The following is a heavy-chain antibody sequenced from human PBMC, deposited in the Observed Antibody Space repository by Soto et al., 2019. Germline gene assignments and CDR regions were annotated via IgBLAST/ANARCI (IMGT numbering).Heavy chain of an antibody. V-gene: IGHV4-38-2*02. Sequence: PSETLSLTCAVSCYSISSGYYWGWIRQPPGKGLEWIGSIYHSGSTYYNPSLKSRVTISVDTSKNQFSLKLSSVTAADTAVYYCAREDQVEMATITRFDYWGQGTLVTVSS. CDR2: IYHSGST. CDR1: CYSISSGYY. CDR3: AREDQVEMATITRFDY. J-gene: IGHJ4*02. D-gene: IGHD4-4*01.